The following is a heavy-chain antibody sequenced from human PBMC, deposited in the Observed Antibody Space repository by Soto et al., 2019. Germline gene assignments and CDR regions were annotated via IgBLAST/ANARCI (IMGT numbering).Heavy chain of an antibody. CDR1: GASISSHY. J-gene: IGHJ4*02. CDR3: ARGGGGSGSQDFDY. D-gene: IGHD3-10*01. Sequence: PSETLSLTCTVSGASISSHYWNWIRQPPGKGLEWIGYINYSGNTNYNPSLKSRVTISLDTSKSQFSLKLNSVTAADTAVYYCARGGGGSGSQDFDYWGQGNMVTVSS. CDR2: INYSGNT. V-gene: IGHV4-59*11.